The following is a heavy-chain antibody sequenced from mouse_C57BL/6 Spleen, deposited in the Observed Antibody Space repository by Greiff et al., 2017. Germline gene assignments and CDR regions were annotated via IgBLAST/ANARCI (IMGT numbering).Heavy chain of an antibody. Sequence: QVQLQQSGAELMKPGASVQLSCKATGYTFTGYWIEWVKQRPGHGLEWIGEILPGSGSTNYNEKFKGKATFTAETSSSTAYMQRSSLSTECSPINYRASPSYGSSSHYCESWGHGTTRTV. D-gene: IGHD1-1*01. CDR3: ASPSYGSSSHYCES. CDR1: GYTFTGYW. V-gene: IGHV1-9*01. J-gene: IGHJ2*01. CDR2: ILPGSGST.